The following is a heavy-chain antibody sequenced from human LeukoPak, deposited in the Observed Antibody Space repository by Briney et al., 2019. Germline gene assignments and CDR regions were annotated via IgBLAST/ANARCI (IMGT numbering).Heavy chain of an antibody. CDR3: ARVEWLLASPRFDP. CDR1: GFSVNAYA. V-gene: IGHV3-48*04. Sequence: GGSLRLSCAASGFSVNAYAMTWVRQSPGKGLEWLSYISNGDSTIDYADSVKGRFSVSRDNAQISLFLQMTSLRADDSAVYYCARVEWLLASPRFDPWGQGTLVTVSS. CDR2: ISNGDSTI. J-gene: IGHJ5*02. D-gene: IGHD6-19*01.